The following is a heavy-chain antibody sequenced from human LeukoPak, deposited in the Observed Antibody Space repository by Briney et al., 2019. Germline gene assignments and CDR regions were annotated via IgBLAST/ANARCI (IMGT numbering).Heavy chain of an antibody. V-gene: IGHV3-20*04. CDR2: TNWNGGST. CDR1: GFKFDVYG. CDR3: ARDWGSAV. D-gene: IGHD3-16*01. J-gene: IGHJ4*02. Sequence: GGSLRLSCAASGFKFDVYGVSWVRQAPGKGLEWVSGTNWNGGSTGYTDSVKGRFTISRDNAKNSLYLQMNSLRADDTAFYYCARDWGSAVWGQGTLVTVSS.